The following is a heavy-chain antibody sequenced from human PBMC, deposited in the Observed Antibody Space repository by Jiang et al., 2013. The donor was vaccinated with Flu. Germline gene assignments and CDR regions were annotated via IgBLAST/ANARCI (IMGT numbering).Heavy chain of an antibody. V-gene: IGHV3-30*18. D-gene: IGHD6-19*01. Sequence: VQLVESGGGVVRPGRSLRLSCVASGLIFDIYGMHWVRQAPGKGLEWVASISYDGNEKKYADSVKGRLTISRDNAENTVSLHMNSLRPEDTAIYYCAKGQTVAGEFDSWGQGSLVTVSP. CDR2: ISYDGNEK. CDR1: GLIFDIYG. CDR3: AKGQTVAGEFDS. J-gene: IGHJ4*01.